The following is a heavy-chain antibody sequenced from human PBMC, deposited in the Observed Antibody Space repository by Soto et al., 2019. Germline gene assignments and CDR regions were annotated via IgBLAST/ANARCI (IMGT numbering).Heavy chain of an antibody. D-gene: IGHD4-17*01. J-gene: IGHJ3*02. CDR3: ARNKYGDYGFRVGDDAFDI. Sequence: SDTLSLTCAVSGDSVRSYYWSWIRQPPGKGLEWIGYIYYSGSTNYNPSLKSRVTISVDTSKNQFSLKLSSVTAADTAVYYCARNKYGDYGFRVGDDAFDIWGQGTMVTVSS. CDR2: IYYSGST. V-gene: IGHV4-59*02. CDR1: GDSVRSYY.